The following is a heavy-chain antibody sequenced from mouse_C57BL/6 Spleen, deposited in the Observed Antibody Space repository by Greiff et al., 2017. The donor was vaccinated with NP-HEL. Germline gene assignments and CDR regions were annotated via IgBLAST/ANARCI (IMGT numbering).Heavy chain of an antibody. J-gene: IGHJ2*01. CDR1: GYTFTDYN. D-gene: IGHD1-1*01. CDR2: INPNNGGT. CDR3: ARGDYYGKGFY. Sequence: VQLKQSGPELVKPGASVKIPCKASGYTFTDYNMDWVKQSHGKSLEWIGDINPNNGGTIYNQKFKGKATLTVDKSSSTAYMELRSLTSEDTAVYYCARGDYYGKGFYWGQGTTLTVSS. V-gene: IGHV1-18*01.